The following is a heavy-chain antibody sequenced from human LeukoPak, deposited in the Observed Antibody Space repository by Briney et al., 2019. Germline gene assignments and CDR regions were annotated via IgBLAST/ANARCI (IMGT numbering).Heavy chain of an antibody. D-gene: IGHD4-17*01. Sequence: GASLRLSCAASGFTVSSNYMNWVRQAPGKGLEWISVIYSGGSTYYADSVKGRFTISRDNSNNTLYLQMNSLRAEDAAVYYCAREYGDYAGYFDYWGQGTLVTVSS. CDR2: IYSGGST. V-gene: IGHV3-53*01. J-gene: IGHJ4*02. CDR1: GFTVSSNY. CDR3: AREYGDYAGYFDY.